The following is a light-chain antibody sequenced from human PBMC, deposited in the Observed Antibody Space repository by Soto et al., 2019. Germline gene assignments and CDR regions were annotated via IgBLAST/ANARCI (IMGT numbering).Light chain of an antibody. CDR2: AAS. CDR1: QGISSY. CDR3: QQLNSYPL. J-gene: IGKJ3*01. Sequence: IQLTQSPSSLSASVGDRVTITCRASQGISSYLAWYQQKPGKAPKLLIYAASTLQSGVPSRFSGSGSGTDFTLTISSLQPEDFATYDCQQLNSYPLFGPGTKVDIK. V-gene: IGKV1-9*01.